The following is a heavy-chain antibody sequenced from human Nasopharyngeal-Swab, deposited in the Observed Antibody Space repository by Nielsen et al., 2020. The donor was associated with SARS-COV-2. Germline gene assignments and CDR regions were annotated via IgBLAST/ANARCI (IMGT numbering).Heavy chain of an antibody. D-gene: IGHD1-1*01. CDR2: ISSSSSYI. J-gene: IGHJ4*02. CDR1: GFTFSSYS. Sequence: GESLKISCAASGFTFSSYSMNWVRQAPGKGLEWVSSISSSSSYIYYADSVKGRFTISRDNAKNSLYLQMNSLRAEDTAVYHCARASRGTSTRTFDYWGQGTLVTVSS. CDR3: ARASRGTSTRTFDY. V-gene: IGHV3-21*01.